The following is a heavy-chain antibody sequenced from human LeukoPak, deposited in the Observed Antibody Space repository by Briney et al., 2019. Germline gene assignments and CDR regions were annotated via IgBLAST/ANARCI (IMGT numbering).Heavy chain of an antibody. J-gene: IGHJ4*02. CDR1: GFTFSSYA. CDR2: ISYDGSNK. Sequence: GGSLRLSCAASGFTFSSYAMHWVRQAPGKGLEWVAVISYDGSNKYYADSVKGRFTISRDNSKNTLYLQMNSLRAEDTAVYYCAKDVAEYFDWLFFDYWGQGTLVTVSS. CDR3: AKDVAEYFDWLFFDY. D-gene: IGHD3-9*01. V-gene: IGHV3-30*04.